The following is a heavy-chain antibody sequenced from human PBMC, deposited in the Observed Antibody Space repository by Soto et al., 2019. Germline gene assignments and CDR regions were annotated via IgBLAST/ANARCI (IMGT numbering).Heavy chain of an antibody. Sequence: TLSLTCTVSGGSVSSGSYYWSWIRQPPGKGLEWIGYIYYSGSTNYNPSLKSRVTISVDTSKNQFSLKLSSVTAADTAVYYCARGEGYETKAHPQYYYYYYGMDVWGQGTTVTVSS. J-gene: IGHJ6*02. CDR2: IYYSGST. V-gene: IGHV4-61*01. CDR3: ARGEGYETKAHPQYYYYYYGMDV. CDR1: GGSVSSGSYY. D-gene: IGHD2-2*01.